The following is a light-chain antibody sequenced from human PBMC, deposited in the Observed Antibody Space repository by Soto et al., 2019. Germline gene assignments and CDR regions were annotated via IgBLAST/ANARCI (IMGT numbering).Light chain of an antibody. V-gene: IGKV3-15*01. CDR3: QQYNSWPS. J-gene: IGKJ4*01. Sequence: IVMTQSPATLSVSPGARATLSCRASQGVSRSLAWYQQKAGQVPRLLLYGASTRATGVPARFSGSGSGTEFTLTISSMQSEDFAVYYCQQYNSWPSFGGGTKVDIK. CDR2: GAS. CDR1: QGVSRS.